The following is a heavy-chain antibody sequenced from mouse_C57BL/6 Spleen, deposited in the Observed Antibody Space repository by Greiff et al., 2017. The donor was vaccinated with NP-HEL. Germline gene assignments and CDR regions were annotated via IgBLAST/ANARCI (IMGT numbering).Heavy chain of an antibody. CDR2: IDPSDSYT. CDR1: GYTFTSYW. V-gene: IGHV1-50*01. CDR3: ARSRGYYAMDY. Sequence: QVQLQQPGAELVKPGASVKLSCKASGYTFTSYWMQWVKQRPGQGLEWIGEIDPSDSYTNYNQKFKGKATLTVDTSSSTAYMQRSSLTSEDSAVYYCARSRGYYAMDYWGQGTSVTVSS. J-gene: IGHJ4*01.